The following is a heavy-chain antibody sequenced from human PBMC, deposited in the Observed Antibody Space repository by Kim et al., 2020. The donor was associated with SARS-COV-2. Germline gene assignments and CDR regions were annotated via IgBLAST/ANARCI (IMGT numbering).Heavy chain of an antibody. CDR2: T. V-gene: IGHV3-53*01. Sequence: TNYAASVGSRFTIPRDSSENTLYLQMNTLRAEDTAVYYCARAVNGYYFDYWGQGTLVTVSS. D-gene: IGHD3-22*01. J-gene: IGHJ4*02. CDR3: ARAVNGYYFDY.